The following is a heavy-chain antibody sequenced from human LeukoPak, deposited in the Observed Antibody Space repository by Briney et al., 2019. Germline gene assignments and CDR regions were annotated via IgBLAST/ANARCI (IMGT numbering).Heavy chain of an antibody. CDR1: GFTFSNHE. V-gene: IGHV3-48*03. CDR2: TSRGGSDI. D-gene: IGHD2-21*02. J-gene: IGHJ4*02. CDR3: VRARLIRLENFFDY. Sequence: QTGGSLRLSCATSGFTFSNHEMNWVRQAPGKGLEWVAYTSRGGSDISYADSVKGRFTISTDNANSPLYLQMNSLRAEDTAVYFCVRARLIRLENFFDYWGQGTLVTASS.